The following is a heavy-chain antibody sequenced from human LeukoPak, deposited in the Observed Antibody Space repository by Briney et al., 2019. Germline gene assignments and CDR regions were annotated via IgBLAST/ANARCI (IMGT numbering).Heavy chain of an antibody. CDR2: IIPIFGTA. D-gene: IGHD3-10*01. CDR1: GGTFSSYA. Sequence: SVKVSCKASGGTFSSYAISWVRQAPRQGLEWMGGIIPIFGTANYAQKFQGRVTITADESTSTAYMELSSLRSEDTAVYYCAREGRFGEEYYYGMDVWGKGTTVTVSS. V-gene: IGHV1-69*13. J-gene: IGHJ6*04. CDR3: AREGRFGEEYYYGMDV.